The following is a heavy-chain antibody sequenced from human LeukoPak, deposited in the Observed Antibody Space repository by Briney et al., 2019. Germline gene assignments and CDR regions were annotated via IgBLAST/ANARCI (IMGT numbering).Heavy chain of an antibody. J-gene: IGHJ4*02. CDR2: INWNGGST. V-gene: IGHV3-20*04. CDR3: ARDDSSITGTKRH. Sequence: GGSLRLSCAASGFIFDDYGMSWVRQAPGKGLEWVSGINWNGGSTGYADSVKGRFTISRDNAKNSLYLQMSSLRAEDTALYYCARDDSSITGTKRHWGQGTLVTVSS. CDR1: GFIFDDYG. D-gene: IGHD1-7*01.